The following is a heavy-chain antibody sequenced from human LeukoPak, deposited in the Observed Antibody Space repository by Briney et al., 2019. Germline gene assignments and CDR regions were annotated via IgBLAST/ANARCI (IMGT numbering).Heavy chain of an antibody. J-gene: IGHJ5*02. CDR3: AKGGQDFDFWRFDL. Sequence: GGSLRLSCAASGFSFTDSAVSWVRHSPGEGLRWVSSISDTGGRTYYADSVKGRFAITRGNSRNTVTLQMNSLTPGDTARYYCAKGGQDFDFWRFDLWGQGILVTVSS. V-gene: IGHV3-23*01. CDR1: GFSFTDSA. D-gene: IGHD3-3*01. CDR2: ISDTGGRT.